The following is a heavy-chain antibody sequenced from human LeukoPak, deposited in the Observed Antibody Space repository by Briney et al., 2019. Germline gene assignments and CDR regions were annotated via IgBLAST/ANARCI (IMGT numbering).Heavy chain of an antibody. CDR2: IYHSGST. D-gene: IGHD6-6*01. Sequence: SETLSLTCAVSGGSISSGGYSWSWIRQPPGKGLEFVGYIYHSGSTYYGPSLKSRVTISVDRSKNQLSLKLSSVTAADTAVYFCAKMSSSSNWFDPWGQGTLVTVSS. CDR3: AKMSSSSNWFDP. J-gene: IGHJ5*02. V-gene: IGHV4-30-2*01. CDR1: GGSISSGGYS.